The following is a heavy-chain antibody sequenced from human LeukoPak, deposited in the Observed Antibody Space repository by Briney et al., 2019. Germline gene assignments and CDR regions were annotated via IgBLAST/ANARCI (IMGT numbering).Heavy chain of an antibody. J-gene: IGHJ4*02. D-gene: IGHD3-10*01. CDR3: ARDKYGSEGDY. CDR1: GYTFTGYY. V-gene: IGHV1-2*02. CDR2: INPNSGGT. Sequence: ASVKVSCKASGYTFTGYYMHWVRQAPGQGLEWMGWINPNSGGTNYAQKFQGRVTMTRDTSISTAYMELRSLRSDDTAVYYCARDKYGSEGDYWGQGTLVTVSS.